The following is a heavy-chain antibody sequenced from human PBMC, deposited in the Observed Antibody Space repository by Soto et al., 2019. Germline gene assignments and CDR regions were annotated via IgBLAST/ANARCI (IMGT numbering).Heavy chain of an antibody. CDR2: IKSKTDGGTT. CDR3: TTGPIVVVDYYGMDV. CDR1: GFTFSNAW. V-gene: IGHV3-15*01. J-gene: IGHJ6*02. D-gene: IGHD2-21*01. Sequence: VGSLRLSCAASGFTFSNAWMSWVRQAPGKGLEWVGRIKSKTDGGTTDYAAPVKGRFTISRDDSKNTLYLQMNSLKTEDTAVYYCTTGPIVVVDYYGMDVWGQGTTVTVSS.